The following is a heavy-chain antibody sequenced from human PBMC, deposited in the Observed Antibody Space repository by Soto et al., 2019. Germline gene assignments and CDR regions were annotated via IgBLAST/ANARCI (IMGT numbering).Heavy chain of an antibody. D-gene: IGHD1-26*01. CDR2: IHNSGSA. J-gene: IGHJ5*02. CDR3: AGGVGGSCLTWFDP. CDR1: GSTIIGYN. V-gene: IGHV4-34*10. Sequence: SETLSLTCTSSGSTIIGYNWNWIRQSPGRGLEWMGYIHNSGSANSSPSVNSRLTMSVDNSKRQFYMKLASVTAADTSLYYCAGGVGGSCLTWFDPWGPGTLVNVSS.